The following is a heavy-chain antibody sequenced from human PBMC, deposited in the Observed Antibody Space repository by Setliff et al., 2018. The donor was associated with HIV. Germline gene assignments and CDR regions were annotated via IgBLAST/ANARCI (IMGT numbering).Heavy chain of an antibody. CDR1: GYTFTGYY. Sequence: GASVKVSCKASGYTFTGYYMHWVRQAPGQGLEWMGWINPNSGGTNYAQKFQGRVTMTRDTSISTAYMELSRLRSDDTAVYYCARDWDLVATMYCDYWGQGTLVTVSS. V-gene: IGHV1-2*02. J-gene: IGHJ4*02. D-gene: IGHD5-12*01. CDR3: ARDWDLVATMYCDY. CDR2: INPNSGGT.